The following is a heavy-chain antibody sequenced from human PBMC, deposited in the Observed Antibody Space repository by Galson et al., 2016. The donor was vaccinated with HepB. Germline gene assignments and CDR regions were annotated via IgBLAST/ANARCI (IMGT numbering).Heavy chain of an antibody. V-gene: IGHV3-7*05. CDR3: SSAAYHYGSNGYYFAY. CDR1: GFTFSDYW. D-gene: IGHD3-22*01. CDR2: IKQDGSEK. J-gene: IGHJ4*02. Sequence: SLRLSCAASGFTFSDYWVAWVRQTPGEGPEWVANIKQDGSEKYYVDSVKGRFTISRDNAKNSLYLQMNSLRPEDTAVYYCSSAAYHYGSNGYYFAYWGQGTLVTVSS.